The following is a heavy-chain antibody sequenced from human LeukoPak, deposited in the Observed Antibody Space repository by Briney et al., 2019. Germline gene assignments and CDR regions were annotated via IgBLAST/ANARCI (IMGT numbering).Heavy chain of an antibody. V-gene: IGHV1-2*04. Sequence: ASVKVSCKASGYTFTGYYMHWVRQAPGQGLEWMGWINPNSGGTNYAQKFQGWVTMTRDTSISTAYMELSRLRSDDTAVYYCARGGGEWELLDYFDYWGQGTLVTVSS. D-gene: IGHD1-26*01. J-gene: IGHJ4*02. CDR2: INPNSGGT. CDR1: GYTFTGYY. CDR3: ARGGGEWELLDYFDY.